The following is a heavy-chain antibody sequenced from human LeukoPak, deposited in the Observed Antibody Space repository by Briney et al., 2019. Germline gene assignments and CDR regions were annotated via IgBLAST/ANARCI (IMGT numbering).Heavy chain of an antibody. J-gene: IGHJ4*02. V-gene: IGHV3-74*01. CDR2: INSDGSST. CDR1: GFTFSSYA. D-gene: IGHD4-17*01. CDR3: ARASGTTELD. Sequence: GGSLRLSCTASGFTFSSYAMSWVRQAPGKGLVWVSRINSDGSSTSYADSVKGRFTISRDNAKNTLYLQMNSLRAEDTAVYYCARASGTTELDWGQGTLVTVSS.